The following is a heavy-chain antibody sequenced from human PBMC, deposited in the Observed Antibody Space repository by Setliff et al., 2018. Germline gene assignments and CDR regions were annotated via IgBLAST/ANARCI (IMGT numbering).Heavy chain of an antibody. CDR2: ISVYNGKT. CDR1: GYTFTSYG. Sequence: GASVKVSCKASGYTFTSYGFSWVRQAPGQGLEWMGWISVYNGKTKYAQKFQGRFTIYRDNVENSLFLQMHSLRVDDTALYYCANDGRHGPDYWGQGTLVTVSS. D-gene: IGHD1-26*01. V-gene: IGHV1-18*01. CDR3: ANDGRHGPDY. J-gene: IGHJ4*02.